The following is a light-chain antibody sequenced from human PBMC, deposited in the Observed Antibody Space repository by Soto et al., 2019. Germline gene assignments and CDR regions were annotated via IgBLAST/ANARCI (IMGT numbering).Light chain of an antibody. CDR2: EVS. V-gene: IGLV2-14*01. Sequence: QSVLTQPASVSVSPGQSITISCTGTSSDFGDYDYVSLYLQHPGKVPKLLFYEVSNRLSGVSNRFSGSKSGNTASLTISGLQDEDEADYYCSSYTGSSTLVFGTGTKLTVL. CDR3: SSYTGSSTLV. CDR1: SSDFGDYDY. J-gene: IGLJ1*01.